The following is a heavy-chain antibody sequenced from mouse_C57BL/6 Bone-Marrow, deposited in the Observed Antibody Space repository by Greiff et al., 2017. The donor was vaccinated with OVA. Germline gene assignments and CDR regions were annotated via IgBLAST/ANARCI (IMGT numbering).Heavy chain of an antibody. Sequence: EVNVVESVAELVRPGASVKLSCTASGFNIKNTYMHWVKQRPEQGLEWIGRIDPANGNTTYAPKFPGKATITADTSSNTAYLQLSSLTSEDTAIYSCARSGGLYFDVWGTGTTVTVSS. CDR2: IDPANGNT. CDR1: GFNIKNTY. J-gene: IGHJ1*03. CDR3: ARSGGLYFDV. V-gene: IGHV14-3*01. D-gene: IGHD1-1*02.